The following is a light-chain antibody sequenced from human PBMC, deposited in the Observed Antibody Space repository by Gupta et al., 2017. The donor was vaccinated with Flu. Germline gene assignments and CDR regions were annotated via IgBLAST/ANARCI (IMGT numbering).Light chain of an antibody. V-gene: IGLV3-21*02. CDR3: QVWDSSSDHFVI. J-gene: IGLJ2*01. CDR2: DDT. Sequence: SSVLTQPPSVSVAPGQTATITCGGNNIGSKSVHWYQQRPGQAPVVAVHDDTDRPSGIPERFSGSNSGNTATLTISRGEAGDEADYYCQVWDSSSDHFVIFGGGTKLTVL. CDR1: NIGSKS.